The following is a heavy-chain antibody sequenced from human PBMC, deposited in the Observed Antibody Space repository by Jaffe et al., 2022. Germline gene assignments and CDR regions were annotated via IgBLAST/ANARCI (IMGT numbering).Heavy chain of an antibody. CDR1: GGSFSGYY. V-gene: IGHV4-34*01. J-gene: IGHJ3*02. CDR3: ARGRRILYWWSPRDGAFDI. Sequence: QVQLQQWGAGLLKPSETLSLTCAVYGGSFSGYYWSWIRQPPGKGLEWIGEINHSGSTNYNPSLKSRVTISVDTSKNQFSLKLSSVTAADTAVYYCARGRRILYWWSPRDGAFDIWGQGTMVTVSS. D-gene: IGHD2-8*02. CDR2: INHSGST.